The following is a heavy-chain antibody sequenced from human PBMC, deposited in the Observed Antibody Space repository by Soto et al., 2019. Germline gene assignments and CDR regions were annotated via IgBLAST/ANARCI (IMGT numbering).Heavy chain of an antibody. CDR1: GGSISSYY. Sequence: PSETLSLTCTVSGGSISSYYWSWIRQPPGKGLEWIGYIYYSGSTNYNPSLKSRVTISVYTSKNQFSLKLSSVTAADTAVYYCARRKRLLPYFDYWGQGTLVTVSS. CDR2: IYYSGST. CDR3: ARRKRLLPYFDY. D-gene: IGHD1-26*01. V-gene: IGHV4-59*01. J-gene: IGHJ4*02.